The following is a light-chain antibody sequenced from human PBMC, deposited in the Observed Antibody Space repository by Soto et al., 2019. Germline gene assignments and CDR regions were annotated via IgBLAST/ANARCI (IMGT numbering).Light chain of an antibody. CDR1: QSVSSSY. Sequence: EIVLTQSPGTLSLSPGQRATLSCRASQSVSSSYLAWYQHRRGQAPRLLMFGTGSRATGIPDRFSGTGSRTDFTLIISRLEPEDFAVYYCQQYCSTPHTFGQGTKLEIK. V-gene: IGKV3-20*01. J-gene: IGKJ2*01. CDR3: QQYCSTPHT. CDR2: GTG.